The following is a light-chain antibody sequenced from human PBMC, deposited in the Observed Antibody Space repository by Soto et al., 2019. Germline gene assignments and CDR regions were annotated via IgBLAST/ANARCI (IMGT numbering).Light chain of an antibody. CDR1: ERGSNK. J-gene: IGKJ1*01. V-gene: IGKV3-15*01. CDR2: YVS. CDR3: QQYNNWPLT. Sequence: EIVLTQSPSTLSGSAGDRVTLSCGASERGSNKLAWYQQKNGQAPRLLMYYVSTRAAGIPARFSGSGYGTEFNLTISSLQSEDFAVYYCQQYNNWPLTFGQGTKVDIK.